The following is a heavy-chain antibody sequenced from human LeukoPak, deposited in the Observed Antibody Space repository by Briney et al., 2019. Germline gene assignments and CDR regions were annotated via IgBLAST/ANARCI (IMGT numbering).Heavy chain of an antibody. J-gene: IGHJ6*03. Sequence: ASVKVSCXASGGTFSSYAISWVRQAHGQGLEWMAGIIPIFGTANYAQKFQGRVAITTDESTSTAYMELSSLRSEDTAVYYCARDRNYYDSSGYRPYYYYYYMDVWGKGTTVTVSS. V-gene: IGHV1-69*05. CDR3: ARDRNYYDSSGYRPYYYYYYMDV. D-gene: IGHD3-22*01. CDR2: IIPIFGTA. CDR1: GGTFSSYA.